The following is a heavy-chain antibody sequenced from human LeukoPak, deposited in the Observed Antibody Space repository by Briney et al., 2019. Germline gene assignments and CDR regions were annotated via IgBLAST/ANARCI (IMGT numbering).Heavy chain of an antibody. CDR1: GGSISSYH. D-gene: IGHD3-10*01. V-gene: IGHV4-59*08. J-gene: IGHJ4*02. Sequence: SETLSLTCTVSGGSISSYHWSWLGQPPGKGLEWIGYIYYSGSTNYNPSLKSRVTISVDTSKNQFSLKLSSVTAADTAVYYCASNYYGSGSLDYWGQGNLVTVSS. CDR3: ASNYYGSGSLDY. CDR2: IYYSGST.